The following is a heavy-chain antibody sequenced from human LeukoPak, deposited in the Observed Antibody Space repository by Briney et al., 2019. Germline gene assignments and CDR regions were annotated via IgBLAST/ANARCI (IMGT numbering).Heavy chain of an antibody. D-gene: IGHD6-13*01. CDR1: GGSFSGYY. Sequence: SETLSLTCAVYGGSFSGYYWSWIRQPPGKGLEWIGEINHSGSTNYNPSLKSRVTISVDTSKNQFSLKLSSVTAADTAVYYCTRSWDPNYDYYYGMDVWGQGTTVTGSS. CDR2: INHSGST. CDR3: TRSWDPNYDYYYGMDV. J-gene: IGHJ6*02. V-gene: IGHV4-34*01.